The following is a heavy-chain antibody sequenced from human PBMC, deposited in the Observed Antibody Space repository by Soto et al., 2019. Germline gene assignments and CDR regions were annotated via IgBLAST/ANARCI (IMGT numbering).Heavy chain of an antibody. CDR1: GFTFSDYY. J-gene: IGHJ3*02. CDR3: ARDVYGYCSGGSCYREVFYI. CDR2: ISSSGSTI. Sequence: PEGSRRLSYSASGFTFSDYYMSWIRQAPGKGLEWVSYISSSGSTIYYADSVKGRFTISRDNAKNSLYLQMNSLRAEDTAVYYCARDVYGYCSGGSCYREVFYIWGRRTMVIVSS. V-gene: IGHV3-11*01. D-gene: IGHD2-15*01.